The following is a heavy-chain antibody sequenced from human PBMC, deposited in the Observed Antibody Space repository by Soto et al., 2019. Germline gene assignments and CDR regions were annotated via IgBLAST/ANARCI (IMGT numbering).Heavy chain of an antibody. CDR1: GGSVSSSSYY. CDR3: GSLEGLATISYYFDY. CDR2: VYYSGST. V-gene: IGHV4-39*01. J-gene: IGHJ4*02. Sequence: SETLSLTCTVSGGSVSSSSYYWGWVRQPPGKGLEWIGSVYYSGSTYYNPSLESRVTISVDKSKNQFSLKLMSLSAADAAVYYCGSLEGLATISYYFDYWGQGALVTVSS. D-gene: IGHD3-9*01.